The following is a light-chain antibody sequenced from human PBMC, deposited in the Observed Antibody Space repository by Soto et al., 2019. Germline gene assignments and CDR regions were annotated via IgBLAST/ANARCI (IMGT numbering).Light chain of an antibody. J-gene: IGKJ1*01. CDR2: GAS. CDR3: QQYGSSPTT. CDR1: QSVSSSY. V-gene: IGKV3-20*01. Sequence: EIVLTQSPGTLSLSPGERATLSFMASQSVSSSYLAWCQQKPGQPPRLLIYGASGRATGIPDRFSGSGSGTDFTLTISRLEPEDFAVYYCQQYGSSPTTFGQGTKVDIK.